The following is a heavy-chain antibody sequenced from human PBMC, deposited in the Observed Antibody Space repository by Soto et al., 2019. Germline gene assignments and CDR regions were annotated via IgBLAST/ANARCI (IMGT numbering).Heavy chain of an antibody. CDR2: IYYSGST. CDR3: ARDTESGSYSQYGAFDI. CDR1: GGSISSYY. Sequence: RSLTCTVSGGSISSYYWSWIRQPPGKGLEWTGYIYYSGSTNYNPSLKSRVTISVDTSKNQFSLKLSSVTAADTAVYYCARDTESGSYSQYGAFDIWGQGTMVT. D-gene: IGHD1-26*01. V-gene: IGHV4-59*01. J-gene: IGHJ3*02.